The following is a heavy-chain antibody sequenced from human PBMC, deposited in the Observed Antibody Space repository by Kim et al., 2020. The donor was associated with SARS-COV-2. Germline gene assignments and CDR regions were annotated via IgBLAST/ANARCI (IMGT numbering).Heavy chain of an antibody. J-gene: IGHJ6*02. CDR2: GST. Sequence: GSTNYNPSLKSRVTISVDTSKNQFSLKLSSVTAADTAVYYCARQGAANYYGMDVWGQGTTVTVSS. D-gene: IGHD5-18*01. CDR3: ARQGAANYYGMDV. V-gene: IGHV4-59*08.